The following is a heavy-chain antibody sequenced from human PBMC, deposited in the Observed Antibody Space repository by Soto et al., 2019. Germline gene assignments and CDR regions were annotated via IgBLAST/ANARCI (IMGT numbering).Heavy chain of an antibody. CDR3: ARCSLVVIPVPGFDP. D-gene: IGHD2-15*01. CDR1: CGSISSGGYY. CDR2: IYYNGNT. Sequence: SETLSLTCTMSCGSISSGGYYWSWIRQHPGRGLEWIGYIYYNGNTYYNPSLKSRVTVSVDTSKNQFSLNVRSVTAADTAVYYCARCSLVVIPVPGFDPWGQGTLVTVSS. V-gene: IGHV4-31*03. J-gene: IGHJ5*02.